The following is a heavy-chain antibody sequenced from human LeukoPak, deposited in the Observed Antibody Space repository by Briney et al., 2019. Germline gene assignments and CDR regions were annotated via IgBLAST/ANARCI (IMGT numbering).Heavy chain of an antibody. Sequence: GGSLRLSCAASGFTFSDYYMSWIRQAPGKGLEWVSYISSSGSTIYYADSVKGRFTISRDSAKNSLYLQMNSLRAEDTAVYYCARDRSTVTTLKRGWAFDIWGQGTMVTVSS. CDR3: ARDRSTVTTLKRGWAFDI. D-gene: IGHD4-17*01. J-gene: IGHJ3*02. CDR2: ISSSGSTI. CDR1: GFTFSDYY. V-gene: IGHV3-11*04.